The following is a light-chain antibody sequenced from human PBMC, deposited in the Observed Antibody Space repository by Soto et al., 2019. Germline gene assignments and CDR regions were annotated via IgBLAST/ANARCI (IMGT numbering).Light chain of an antibody. V-gene: IGLV8-61*01. J-gene: IGLJ1*01. CDR3: MLYMGSGTYV. Sequence: QTVVTQEPSLSVSPGGTCTRTGGVSSGSVSTNYYPSWYQQTPGQAPRTLIYSTNTRSSGVPDRFSGSILGNKAALTITGAQADDDSDYYCMLYMGSGTYVFGIGTKLTVL. CDR1: SGSVSTNYY. CDR2: STN.